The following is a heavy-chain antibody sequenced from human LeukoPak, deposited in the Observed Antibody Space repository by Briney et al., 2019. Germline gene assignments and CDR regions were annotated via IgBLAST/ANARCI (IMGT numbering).Heavy chain of an antibody. V-gene: IGHV4-39*01. J-gene: IGHJ5*02. CDR3: ASQTSPHGWFDP. CDR2: IYYSGST. CDR1: GGSISSSSYY. Sequence: SETLSLTCTVSGGSISSSSYYWGWIRQPPGKGLEWIGSIYYSGSTYYNPSLKSRVTISVDTPKNQFSLKLSSVTAADTAVYYCASQTSPHGWFDPWGQGTLVTVSS.